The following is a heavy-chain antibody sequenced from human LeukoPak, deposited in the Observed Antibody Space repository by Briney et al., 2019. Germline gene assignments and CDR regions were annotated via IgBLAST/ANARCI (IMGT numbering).Heavy chain of an antibody. CDR3: AKYVWGSYPTFEDY. Sequence: SETLSLTCTVSGGSISSYYWSWIRQPPGKGLEWIGYISYSGSTNYNPSLKSLVTISVDTPKNQFSLKLSSVTAADTAVYYCAKYVWGSYPTFEDYWGQGTLVTVSS. V-gene: IGHV4-59*01. CDR1: GGSISSYY. D-gene: IGHD3-16*02. CDR2: ISYSGST. J-gene: IGHJ4*02.